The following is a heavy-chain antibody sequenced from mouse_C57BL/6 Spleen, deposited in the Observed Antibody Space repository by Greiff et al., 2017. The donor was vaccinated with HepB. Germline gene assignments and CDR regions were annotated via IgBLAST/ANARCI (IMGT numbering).Heavy chain of an antibody. Sequence: EVQLVESGGGLVQPKGSLKLSCAASGFSFNTYAMNWVRQAPGKGLEWVARIRSKSNNYATYYADSVKDRFTISRDDSESMLYLQMNNLKTEDTAMYYCVRGGTVAMDYWGQGTSVTVSS. CDR3: VRGGTVAMDY. J-gene: IGHJ4*01. V-gene: IGHV10-1*01. D-gene: IGHD3-3*01. CDR2: IRSKSNNYAT. CDR1: GFSFNTYA.